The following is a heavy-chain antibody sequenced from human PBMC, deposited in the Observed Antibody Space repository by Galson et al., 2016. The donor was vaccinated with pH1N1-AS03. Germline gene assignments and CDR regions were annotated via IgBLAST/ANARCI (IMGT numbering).Heavy chain of an antibody. Sequence: PALVKPTQTLTLTCAFSGFSLATSGVGVGWIRQPPGKALEWLALIYWDDDKLYNPSLKSRLTVTKDTSKNLVVLTLTDMDLVDTATYFCTRSRYYNTNLYYFDYWGQGTLVTVSS. J-gene: IGHJ4*02. D-gene: IGHD2/OR15-2a*01. V-gene: IGHV2-5*02. CDR1: GFSLATSGVG. CDR3: TRSRYYNTNLYYFDY. CDR2: IYWDDDK.